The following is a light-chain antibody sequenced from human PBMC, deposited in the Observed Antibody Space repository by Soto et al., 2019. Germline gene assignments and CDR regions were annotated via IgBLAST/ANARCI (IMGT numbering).Light chain of an antibody. J-gene: IGKJ1*01. CDR3: QQYDSSPWT. V-gene: IGKV3-20*01. CDR2: DTS. CDR1: QSVSSSY. Sequence: EIVLTQSPGTLSLSPGERATLSCRASQSVSSSYLAWYQHTPGQAPRLLVYDTSYRATGVPDRFSGSGSGTDFTLTISRLEPEDSAVYYCQQYDSSPWTFGQGTKVDIK.